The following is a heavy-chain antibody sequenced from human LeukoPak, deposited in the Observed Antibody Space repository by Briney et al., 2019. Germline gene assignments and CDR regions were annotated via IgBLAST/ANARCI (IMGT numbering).Heavy chain of an antibody. CDR1: GFIFSSYN. J-gene: IGHJ6*03. Sequence: PGGSLRLSCAASGFIFSSYNMNWVRQAPGKGLEWVSSISSSSSYIYYADSVKGRFTISRDNAKNSLYLQMNSLRAEDTAVYYCARTVNYYYYMDVWGKGTTVTVSS. CDR3: ARTVNYYYYMDV. V-gene: IGHV3-21*01. CDR2: ISSSSSYI. D-gene: IGHD3-10*01.